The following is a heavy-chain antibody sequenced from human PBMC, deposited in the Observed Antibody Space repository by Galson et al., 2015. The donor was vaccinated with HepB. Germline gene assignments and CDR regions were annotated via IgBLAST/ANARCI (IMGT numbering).Heavy chain of an antibody. CDR2: ISGSGGST. J-gene: IGHJ4*02. D-gene: IGHD6-19*01. V-gene: IGHV3-23*01. Sequence: SLRLSCAAAGFTFSSYTMSWVRQAPGKGLEWVSTISGSGGSTYYADSVKGRFTISRDNSKNTLYLQMNSLRAEDTAVYYCAKSALYNNGWYGRVGSWGQGTLVTVSS. CDR1: GFTFSSYT. CDR3: AKSALYNNGWYGRVGS.